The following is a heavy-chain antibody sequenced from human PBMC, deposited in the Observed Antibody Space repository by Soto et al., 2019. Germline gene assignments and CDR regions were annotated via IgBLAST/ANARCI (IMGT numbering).Heavy chain of an antibody. CDR1: GYTFTSYG. CDR3: ARDPYCDFWSGYFDYYYGMDV. J-gene: IGHJ6*02. Sequence: ASVKVSCKASGYTFTSYGISWVRQAPGQGLEWMGWISAYNGNTNYAQKLQGRVTMTTDTSTSTAYMELRSLRSDDTAVYYCARDPYCDFWSGYFDYYYGMDVWGQGTTVTVSS. V-gene: IGHV1-18*04. D-gene: IGHD3-3*01. CDR2: ISAYNGNT.